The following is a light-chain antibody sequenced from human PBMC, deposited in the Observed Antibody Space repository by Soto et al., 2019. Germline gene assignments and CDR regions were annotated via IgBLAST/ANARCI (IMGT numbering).Light chain of an antibody. Sequence: MVLTHSPATLSVSPGVRYINYFSFSQSVNNKVAWYQQKPGQAPRLLIFGASTRATGIPARFSGSGSVTEFTLTISSLQSEDFAVYYCQQYNNWPPITFGQGTRLE. CDR3: QQYNNWPPIT. J-gene: IGKJ5*01. CDR1: QSVNNK. CDR2: GAS. V-gene: IGKV3-15*01.